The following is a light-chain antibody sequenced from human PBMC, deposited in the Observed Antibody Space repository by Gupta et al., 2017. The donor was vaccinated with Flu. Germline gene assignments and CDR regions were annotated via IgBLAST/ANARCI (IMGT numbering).Light chain of an antibody. V-gene: IGLV1-40*01. CDR2: GNS. CDR1: SSKIAAGFD. J-gene: IGLJ3*02. Sequence: SSKIAAGFDVHWYQQLPGTAPNLLIYGNSNRPSGVPDRFSGSKSSTLASLALTGLQAQAETDYYCQFFDNSLSGSLFGAGTKLTVL. CDR3: QFFDNSLSGSL.